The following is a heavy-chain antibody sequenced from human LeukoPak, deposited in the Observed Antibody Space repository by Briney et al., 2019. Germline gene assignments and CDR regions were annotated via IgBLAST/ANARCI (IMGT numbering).Heavy chain of an antibody. Sequence: GGSLRLSCVACGFSFSDYYMSWIRQAPGRGLEWISYISGSGSDLYYADSVKGRFTISRDNANNSLYLQMNSLRAEDTAVYCCARSIGYYYTMDVWGQGTTVTVSS. CDR2: ISGSGSDL. V-gene: IGHV3-11*01. D-gene: IGHD3-22*01. J-gene: IGHJ6*02. CDR1: GFSFSDYY. CDR3: ARSIGYYYTMDV.